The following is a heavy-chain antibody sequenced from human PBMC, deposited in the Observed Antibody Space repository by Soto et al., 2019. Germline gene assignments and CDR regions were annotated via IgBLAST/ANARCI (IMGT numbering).Heavy chain of an antibody. V-gene: IGHV4-59*01. CDR2: IYFNGTA. J-gene: IGHJ4*02. CDR3: ARGKGTHKY. D-gene: IGHD3-10*01. CDR1: GVTLIGYY. Sequence: SETLSLTCSVSGVTLIGYYWSWIRQTPGKTLEWIGCIYFNGTANYNPSLKSRVTISLDMSNNQFSLKLRSLTATDTAIYYCARGKGTHKYWGRGTLVTVSS.